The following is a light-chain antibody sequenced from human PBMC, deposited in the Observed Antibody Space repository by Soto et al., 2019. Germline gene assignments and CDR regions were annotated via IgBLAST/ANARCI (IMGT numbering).Light chain of an antibody. J-gene: IGKJ2*01. CDR1: QSVSSK. V-gene: IGKV3-15*01. CDR2: SAS. CDR3: HQYNSWPPGT. Sequence: EIVMTQSPATLSVSPGQRVTLSCRASQSVSSKLAWYQQKPGQAPRLLIYSASTRATGIPARFSGSGSGTEFTLTISSLQSEDFALYYCHQYNSWPPGTFGQGTKVEIK.